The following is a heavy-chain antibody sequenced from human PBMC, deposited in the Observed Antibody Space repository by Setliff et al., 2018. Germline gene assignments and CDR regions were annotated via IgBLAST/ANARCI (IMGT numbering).Heavy chain of an antibody. CDR1: GFTFSGSA. CDR3: ARLALTGYDSSGYYYALDYYYYMDV. V-gene: IGHV3-73*01. D-gene: IGHD3-22*01. Sequence: PGGSLRLSCAASGFTFSGSAMHWVRQASGKGLEWVGRIRSKPYTYATTYAASMKGRFTISRDDSKNTAYLQMNSLRAEDTAVYYCARLALTGYDSSGYYYALDYYYYMDVWGKGTTVTVSS. CDR2: IRSKPYTYAT. J-gene: IGHJ6*03.